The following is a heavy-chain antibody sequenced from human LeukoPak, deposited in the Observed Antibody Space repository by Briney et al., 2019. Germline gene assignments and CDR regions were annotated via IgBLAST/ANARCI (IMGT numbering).Heavy chain of an antibody. J-gene: IGHJ4*02. Sequence: ASVKVSCKASGGTFSSYAISWVRQAPGRGLEWMGRIIPILGIANYAQKFQGRVTITADKSTSTAYMELSSLRSEDTAVYYCARGEWELLATFDYWGQGTLVTVSS. CDR3: ARGEWELLATFDY. CDR2: IIPILGIA. V-gene: IGHV1-69*04. D-gene: IGHD1-26*01. CDR1: GGTFSSYA.